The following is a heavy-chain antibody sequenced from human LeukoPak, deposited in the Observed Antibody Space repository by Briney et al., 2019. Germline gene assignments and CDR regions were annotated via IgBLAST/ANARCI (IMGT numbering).Heavy chain of an antibody. CDR1: GFTFSSSA. J-gene: IGHJ5*02. Sequence: PGGSLRLSCAASGFTFSSSAMSWVRQAPGKGLEWVSAISNNGGYTYYADSVKGRFTISRDNSRNTLYLQMNSLRAEDTAVYYCAKGGSLNWFDPWGQGTLVTVSS. CDR2: ISNNGGYT. CDR3: AKGGSLNWFDP. V-gene: IGHV3-23*01.